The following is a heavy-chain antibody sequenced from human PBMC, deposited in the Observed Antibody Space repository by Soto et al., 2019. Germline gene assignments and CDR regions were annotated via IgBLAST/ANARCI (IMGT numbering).Heavy chain of an antibody. CDR3: ARDQYDYVWGSYRAQLDY. CDR2: ITPIFGTA. V-gene: IGHV1-69*01. D-gene: IGHD3-16*02. J-gene: IGHJ4*02. Sequence: QVQLVQSGAEVKKPGSSVKVSCKASGGTFSSYAISWVRQAPGQGLEWMGGITPIFGTANYAQKFQGRVTITADESTSTAYMELSSLRSEDTAVYYCARDQYDYVWGSYRAQLDYWGQGTLVTVSS. CDR1: GGTFSSYA.